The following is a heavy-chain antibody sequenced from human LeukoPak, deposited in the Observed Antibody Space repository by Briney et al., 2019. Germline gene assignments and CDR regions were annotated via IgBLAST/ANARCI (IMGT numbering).Heavy chain of an antibody. CDR3: VRDRELQY. J-gene: IGHJ4*02. Sequence: PSQTLSLTCTVSGGSISSGGYYWRWIRQHPGKGLEWIGYIYYSGSTYYNPSLKSRATISVDTSKNQFSLRLSSVTAADTAIYYCVRDRELQYWGQGNLVTVSS. CDR1: GGSISSGGYY. D-gene: IGHD1-7*01. V-gene: IGHV4-31*03. CDR2: IYYSGST.